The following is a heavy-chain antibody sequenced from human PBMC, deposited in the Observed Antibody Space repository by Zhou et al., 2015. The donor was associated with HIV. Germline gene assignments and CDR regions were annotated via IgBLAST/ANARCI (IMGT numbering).Heavy chain of an antibody. CDR1: GGTFSSYA. D-gene: IGHD2-15*01. J-gene: IGHJ5*02. Sequence: QVQLVQSGAEVKKPGSSVKVSCKASGGTFSSYAISWVRQAPGQGLEWMGGIIPIFGTANYAQKFQGRVTITADESTSTAYMELSSLRSEDTAVYYCARAEWVVAASYNWSTPGAREPWSPSPQ. CDR3: ARAEWVVAASYNWSTP. CDR2: IIPIFGTA. V-gene: IGHV1-69*12.